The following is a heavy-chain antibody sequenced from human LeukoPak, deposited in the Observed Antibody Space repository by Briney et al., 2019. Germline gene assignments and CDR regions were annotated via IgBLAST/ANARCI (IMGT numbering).Heavy chain of an antibody. CDR2: TGIGT. J-gene: IGHJ4*02. V-gene: IGHV3-23*01. CDR3: AKRGPNYYFDY. Sequence: PGGSLRLSCAASEFTFSSSAMNWVRQAPGKGLEWVSTTGIGTYYADSVKGRFTISRDNSKNTLYLQMNSLRAEDTAVYYCAKRGPNYYFDYWGQGTLVTVSS. CDR1: EFTFSSSA. D-gene: IGHD4/OR15-4a*01.